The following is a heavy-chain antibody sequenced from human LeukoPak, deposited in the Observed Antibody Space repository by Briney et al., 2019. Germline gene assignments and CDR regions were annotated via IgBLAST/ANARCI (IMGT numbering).Heavy chain of an antibody. J-gene: IGHJ4*02. CDR1: EITVSSNY. V-gene: IGHV3-53*01. D-gene: IGHD5-24*01. CDR3: ARERRDGYNVLDY. Sequence: GGSLRLSCAASEITVSSNYMRWVRQAPGEGLEWVAVIYSGGSTYYPDSVKGRFTISRDNPKNTLYLQMNSLRAEDTAVYYCARERRDGYNVLDYWGQGALVTVSS. CDR2: IYSGGST.